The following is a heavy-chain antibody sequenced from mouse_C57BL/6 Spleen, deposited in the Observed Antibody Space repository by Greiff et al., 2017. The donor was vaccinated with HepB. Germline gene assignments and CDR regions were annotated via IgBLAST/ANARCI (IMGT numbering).Heavy chain of an antibody. CDR1: GFSLTSYG. CDR2: IWSGGST. CDR3: ARKAYYSNYGDYAMDY. V-gene: IGHV2-2*01. J-gene: IGHJ4*01. D-gene: IGHD2-5*01. Sequence: QVQLQQSGPGLVQPSQSLSITCTVSGFSLTSYGVHWVRQSPGKGLEWLGVIWSGGSTDYNAAFISRLSISKDNSKSQVFFKMNSLQADDTAIYYCARKAYYSNYGDYAMDYWGQGTSVTVSS.